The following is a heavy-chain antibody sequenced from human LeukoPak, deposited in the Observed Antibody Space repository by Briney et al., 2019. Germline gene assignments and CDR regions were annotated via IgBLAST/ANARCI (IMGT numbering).Heavy chain of an antibody. CDR1: GYSVTSYW. Sequence: GESLKISCKGSGYSVTSYWIGWVRQMPGKGLEWLGIIYPDDSDTRYSPSFRGRVTFSVDKSISTAYLQWSSLTTSDTAMYYCARHQRPVSIIDTGFDSWGQGTLVTVSS. D-gene: IGHD3-10*01. CDR2: IYPDDSDT. J-gene: IGHJ4*02. CDR3: ARHQRPVSIIDTGFDS. V-gene: IGHV5-51*01.